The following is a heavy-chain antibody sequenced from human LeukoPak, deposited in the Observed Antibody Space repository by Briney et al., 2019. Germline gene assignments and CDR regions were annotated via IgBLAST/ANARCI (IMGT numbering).Heavy chain of an antibody. V-gene: IGHV3-23*01. J-gene: IGHJ4*02. CDR1: GFTFSSYA. CDR2: ISGSGGST. CDR3: AKEHDFWSGYDDY. D-gene: IGHD3-3*01. Sequence: GGSLRPSCAASGFTFSSYAMSWVRQAPGKGLEWVSAISGSGGSTYYADSVKGRFTISRDNSKNTLYLQMNGLRAEDTAVYYCAKEHDFWSGYDDYWGQGTLVTVSS.